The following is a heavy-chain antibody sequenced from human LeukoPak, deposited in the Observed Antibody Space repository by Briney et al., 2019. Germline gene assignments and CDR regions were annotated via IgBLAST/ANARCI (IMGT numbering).Heavy chain of an antibody. CDR1: GGSIWSYD. CDR3: ARERAMVRGVIITYLAFDI. V-gene: IGHV4-4*07. Sequence: PSETLSLICSVWGGSIWSYDGSWIRQPAGKGLEGIGRIYTRGSTNYNPSLKSRVTMSADTSQNQFSLKLSSVTAADPAVYYCARERAMVRGVIITYLAFDIWGQGTMVTVSS. D-gene: IGHD3-10*01. J-gene: IGHJ3*02. CDR2: IYTRGST.